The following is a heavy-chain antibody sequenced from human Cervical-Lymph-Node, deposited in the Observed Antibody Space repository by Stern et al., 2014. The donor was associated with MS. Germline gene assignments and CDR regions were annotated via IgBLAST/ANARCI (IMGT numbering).Heavy chain of an antibody. V-gene: IGHV3-74*01. CDR1: GFTFSSYW. D-gene: IGHD2-21*02. J-gene: IGHJ5*02. CDR3: ARDPSYCGGDCYANWFDP. CDR2: INRDGSST. Sequence: EVQLLESGGGLVPPGGSLRLSCAASGFTFSSYWLHWVRHAPGKGLVWVSRINRDGSSTSYADSVKGRFTISRDNAKNTLYLQMNSLRAEDTAVYYCARDPSYCGGDCYANWFDPWGQGTLVTVSS.